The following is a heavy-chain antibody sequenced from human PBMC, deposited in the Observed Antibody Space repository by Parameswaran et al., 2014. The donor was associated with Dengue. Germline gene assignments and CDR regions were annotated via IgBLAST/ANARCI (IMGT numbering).Heavy chain of an antibody. J-gene: IGHJ6*02. D-gene: IGHD3-10*01. CDR3: ARRGGSGSYYNHYYYGMDV. CDR2: IYYSGST. V-gene: IGHV4-39*01. Sequence: WIRQPPGKGLEWIGSIYYSGSTYYNPSLKSRVTISVDTSKNQFSLKLSSVTAADTAVYYCARRGGSGSYYNHYYYGMDVWGQGTTVTVSS.